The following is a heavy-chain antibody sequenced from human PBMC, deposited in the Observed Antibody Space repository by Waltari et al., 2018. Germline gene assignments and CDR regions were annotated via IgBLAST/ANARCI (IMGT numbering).Heavy chain of an antibody. D-gene: IGHD4-17*01. V-gene: IGHV4-59*01. CDR1: GGSITGYY. CDR3: AREIYGGNSRPYDY. J-gene: IGHJ4*02. CDR2: IYYNGNT. Sequence: QVQLQESGPGLVKPSETLSLTCTVPGGSITGYYWSWLRPPPGKGLEWIGHIYYNGNTDYNSSLKSRVTISVDTSKNQFSLKLSSVTAADTAVYYCAREIYGGNSRPYDYWGQGTLVTVSS.